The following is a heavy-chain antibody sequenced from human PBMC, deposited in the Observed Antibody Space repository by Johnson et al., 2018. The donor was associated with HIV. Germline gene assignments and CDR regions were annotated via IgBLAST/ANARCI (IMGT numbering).Heavy chain of an antibody. CDR2: ISYDGSNK. V-gene: IGHV3-30*03. CDR1: GFTFDDYG. J-gene: IGHJ3*02. D-gene: IGHD4-17*01. Sequence: QVQLVESGGGLVQPGGSLRLSCAASGFTFDDYGMSWVRQAPGKGLEWVAVISYDGSNKYYADSVKGRFTISRDNSKNTLYLQMNSLRAEDTAVYYCARGEDGVDAFDIWGQGTMVTVSS. CDR3: ARGEDGVDAFDI.